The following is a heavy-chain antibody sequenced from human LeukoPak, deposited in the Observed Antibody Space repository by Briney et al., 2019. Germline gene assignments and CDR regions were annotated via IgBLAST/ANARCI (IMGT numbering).Heavy chain of an antibody. CDR1: GFTFSSYA. Sequence: GGSLRLSCAASGFTFSSYAMHWVRQAPGKGLAWVAVISYDGSNKYYADSVKGRFTISRDNSKNTLYLQMNSLRAEDTAVYYCARAHLLSNVLRYFDWVSDYYGMDVWGQGTTVTVSS. D-gene: IGHD3-9*01. V-gene: IGHV3-30*04. CDR3: ARAHLLSNVLRYFDWVSDYYGMDV. CDR2: ISYDGSNK. J-gene: IGHJ6*02.